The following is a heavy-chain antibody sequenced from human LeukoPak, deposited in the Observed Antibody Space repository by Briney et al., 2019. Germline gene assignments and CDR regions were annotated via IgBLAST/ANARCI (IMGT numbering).Heavy chain of an antibody. CDR1: GFTFRDYY. Sequence: SLRLSFSASGFTFRDYYMSWIRQAPGEGVEGVSYISSSGSTIYYADSVKGRFTISRDNAKNSLYLQMNSLRAEDTAVYYCAREIGYCSGGSCYGGDYFDYWGQGTLVTVSS. V-gene: IGHV3-11*01. J-gene: IGHJ4*02. CDR3: AREIGYCSGGSCYGGDYFDY. D-gene: IGHD2-15*01. CDR2: ISSSGSTI.